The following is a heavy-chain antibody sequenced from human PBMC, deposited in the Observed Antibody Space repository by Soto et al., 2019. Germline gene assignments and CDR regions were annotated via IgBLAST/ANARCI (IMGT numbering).Heavy chain of an antibody. D-gene: IGHD1-20*01. V-gene: IGHV3-13*01. CDR1: GFTFSSYD. CDR3: ARDRYNWNPRWYYYYGMDD. Sequence: PGGSLRLSCAASGFTFSSYDMHWVRQATGKGLEWVSAIGTAGDTYYPGSVKGRFTISRENAKNSLYLQMNSLRAEDTAVYYCARDRYNWNPRWYYYYGMDDWGQGTTVTVSS. J-gene: IGHJ6*02. CDR2: IGTAGDT.